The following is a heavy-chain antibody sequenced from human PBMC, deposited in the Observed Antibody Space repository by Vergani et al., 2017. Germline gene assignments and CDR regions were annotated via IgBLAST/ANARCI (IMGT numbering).Heavy chain of an antibody. CDR1: GGTFSSYA. V-gene: IGHV1-69*13. CDR3: ARDRAYDYGGNSGVDALDI. Sequence: QVQLVQSGAEVKKPGSSVKVSCKASGGTFSSYAISWVRQAPGQGLEWMGRIIPIFGTANYAQKFQGRVTITADESTSTAYMELSSLRSEDTAVYYCARDRAYDYGGNSGVDALDIWGQGTMVTVSS. CDR2: IIPIFGTA. J-gene: IGHJ3*02. D-gene: IGHD4-23*01.